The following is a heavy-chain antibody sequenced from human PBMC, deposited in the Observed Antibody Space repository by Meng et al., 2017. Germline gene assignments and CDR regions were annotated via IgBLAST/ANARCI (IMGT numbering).Heavy chain of an antibody. CDR3: ACPAKLGYCSGGSCYSFEN. CDR2: INHSGST. J-gene: IGHJ4*02. V-gene: IGHV4-34*01. D-gene: IGHD2-15*01. CDR1: GGSFSGYY. Sequence: QVQLQQWVAGLLKPPETLSLTCAVYGGSFSGYYWSWIRQPPGKGLEWIGEINHSGSTNYNPSLKSRVTISVDTSKNQFSLKLSSVTAADTAVYYCACPAKLGYCSGGSCYSFENWGQGTLVTVSS.